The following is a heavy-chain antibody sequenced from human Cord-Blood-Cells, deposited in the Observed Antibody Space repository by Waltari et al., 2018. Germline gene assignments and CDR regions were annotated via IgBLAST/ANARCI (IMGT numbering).Heavy chain of an antibody. Sequence: QLQLQESGPGLVKPSETLSLTCTVSGGSISSSSYYWGWIRQPPGKGLEWIGVIYYSGSTYHNPALNVRVTISVDTSKNQCCLKLSSVTAADTAVYYGARHLVPAHFDYWGQGTLVTGSS. D-gene: IGHD3-10*01. CDR1: GGSISSSSYY. CDR2: IYYSGST. V-gene: IGHV4-39*07. CDR3: ARHLVPAHFDY. J-gene: IGHJ4*02.